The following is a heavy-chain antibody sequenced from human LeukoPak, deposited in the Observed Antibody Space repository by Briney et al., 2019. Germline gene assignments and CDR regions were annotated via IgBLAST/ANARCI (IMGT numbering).Heavy chain of an antibody. CDR2: IVTSSDYI. J-gene: IGHJ3*02. D-gene: IGHD3-10*01. CDR3: ARGRSITILRGVAISDGFDI. V-gene: IGHV3-21*06. CDR1: RFTFSTYS. Sequence: GGSLRLSCAASRFTFSTYSMSWVRQAPGKGLEWVSSIVTSSDYIYYAGSLKGRFTISRDNAKNSLYLHMNSLRPDDTAVYYCARGRSITILRGVAISDGFDIWGQGTKVTVS.